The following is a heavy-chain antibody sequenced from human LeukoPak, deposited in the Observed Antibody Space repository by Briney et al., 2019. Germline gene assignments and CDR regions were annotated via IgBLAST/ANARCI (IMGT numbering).Heavy chain of an antibody. D-gene: IGHD3-16*01. V-gene: IGHV3-30-3*01. CDR3: ASHHYYDYVWGSYGSFDY. Sequence: GGSLRLSCAASGFTFSSYAMHWVRQAPGKGLEWVAVISYDGSNKYYADSVKGRFTISRDNSKNTLYLQMNSLRAEDTAVYYCASHHYYDYVWGSYGSFDYWGQGTLVTVSS. CDR2: ISYDGSNK. CDR1: GFTFSSYA. J-gene: IGHJ4*02.